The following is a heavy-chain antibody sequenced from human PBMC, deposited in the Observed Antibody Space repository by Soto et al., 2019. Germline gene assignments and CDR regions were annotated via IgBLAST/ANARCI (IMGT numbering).Heavy chain of an antibody. CDR1: VGSISSGGYY. V-gene: IGHV4-31*03. CDR2: IYYSGSI. Sequence: PSETLSLTCTFSVGSISSGGYYCSWIRQHPGKGLEWIGYIYYSGSIYYNPSLKSRVTISVDTSKNQFSLKLSSVTAADTAVYYCARDTDTGWFDYWGQGTLVIVSS. J-gene: IGHJ5*01. CDR3: ARDTDTGWFDY. D-gene: IGHD1-1*01.